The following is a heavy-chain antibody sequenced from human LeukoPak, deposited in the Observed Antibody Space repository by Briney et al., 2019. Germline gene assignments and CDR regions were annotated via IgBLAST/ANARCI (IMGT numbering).Heavy chain of an antibody. J-gene: IGHJ4*02. CDR3: ARVGAMRRRYDY. Sequence: SETLSLTCAVYGGSFSGYYWSWIRQPPGKGLEWIGEINHSGSTNYNPSLKSRVTISVDTSKNQFSLKLSSVTAADTAVYYCARVGAMRRRYDYWGQGTLDTVSS. D-gene: IGHD1-26*01. CDR1: GGSFSGYY. V-gene: IGHV4-34*01. CDR2: INHSGST.